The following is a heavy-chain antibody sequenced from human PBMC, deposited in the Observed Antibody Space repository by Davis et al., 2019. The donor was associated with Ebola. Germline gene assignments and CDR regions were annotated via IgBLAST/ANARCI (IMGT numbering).Heavy chain of an antibody. CDR2: INHSGST. CDR1: GGSFSGYY. V-gene: IGHV4-34*01. J-gene: IGHJ4*02. Sequence: GSLRLSCAVYGGSFSGYYWSWIRQPPGKGLEWIGEINHSGSTNYNPSLKSRVTVSVDTSKNQFSLKLSSVTAVDTAVYYCARALQQLDPFDYWGQRTLVTVSS. CDR3: ARALQQLDPFDY. D-gene: IGHD6-13*01.